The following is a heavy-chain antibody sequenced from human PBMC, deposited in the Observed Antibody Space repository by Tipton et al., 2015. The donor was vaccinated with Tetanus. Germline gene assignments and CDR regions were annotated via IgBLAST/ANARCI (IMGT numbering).Heavy chain of an antibody. D-gene: IGHD3-10*01. Sequence: TLSLTCSVSGASISSGGYFWNWIRHRPGKGLEWIGYIYYSGSTFYNPSLKSRVNISVDTSKNQFSLRLTSVTAADTAVYYCARDRGGSGSYVFGLWGQGTLVTVSS. J-gene: IGHJ4*02. CDR3: ARDRGGSGSYVFGL. V-gene: IGHV4-31*03. CDR1: GASISSGGYF. CDR2: IYYSGST.